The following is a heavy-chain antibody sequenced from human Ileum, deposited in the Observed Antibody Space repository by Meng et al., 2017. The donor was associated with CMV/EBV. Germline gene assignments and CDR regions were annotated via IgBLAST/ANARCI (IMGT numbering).Heavy chain of an antibody. J-gene: IGHJ4*02. CDR1: GFTLSNYA. D-gene: IGHD3-3*01. V-gene: IGHV3-23*01. Sequence: LKISCAASGFTLSNYAMSWVRQTPGKGLEWVSGISGSGGSTHYADSVKGRFTISRDNSKNTLYLQMSSLRAEDTAVYYCAKGYTYHDFWSGYYSPPFWGQGTLVTVSS. CDR3: AKGYTYHDFWSGYYSPPF. CDR2: ISGSGGST.